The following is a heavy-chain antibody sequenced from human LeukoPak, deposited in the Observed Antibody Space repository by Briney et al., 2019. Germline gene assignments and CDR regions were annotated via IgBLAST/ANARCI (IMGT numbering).Heavy chain of an antibody. CDR2: INHSGST. D-gene: IGHD6-13*01. CDR1: GGSFSGYY. CDR3: ARGVTAAAGSWFDP. J-gene: IGHJ5*02. Sequence: PSETLSLTXAVYGGSFSGYYWSWIRQPPGKGLEWIGEINHSGSTNYNPSLKSRVTISVDTSKNQFSLKLSSVTAADTAVYYCARGVTAAAGSWFDPWGQGTLVTVSS. V-gene: IGHV4-34*01.